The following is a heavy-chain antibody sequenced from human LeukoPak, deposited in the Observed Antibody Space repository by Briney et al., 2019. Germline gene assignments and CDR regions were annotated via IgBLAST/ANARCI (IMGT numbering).Heavy chain of an antibody. CDR2: IYYSGST. Sequence: SETLSLTCTVSGGSISSSSYYWSWIRQPPGKGLEWIGYIYYSGSTNYNPSLKSRVTISVDTSKNQFSLKLSSVTAADTAVYYCARSGYSGYGDFDPWGQGTLATVSS. CDR1: GGSISSSSYY. D-gene: IGHD5-12*01. V-gene: IGHV4-61*05. J-gene: IGHJ5*02. CDR3: ARSGYSGYGDFDP.